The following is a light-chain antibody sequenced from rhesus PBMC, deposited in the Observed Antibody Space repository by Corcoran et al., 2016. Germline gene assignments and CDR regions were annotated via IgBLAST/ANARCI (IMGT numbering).Light chain of an antibody. CDR3: QQPNSYPLA. J-gene: IGKJ4*01. Sequence: DIQMTQSPSSLSASVGDTVTITCRASQGMSNYLAWYQQKPGKAPKPLIYYACNLESGDPSRFRGSGSWTDFTLPTSSMRPEDFATYYCQQPNSYPLACGGGAKVEI. V-gene: IGKV1S14*01. CDR1: QGMSNY. CDR2: YAC.